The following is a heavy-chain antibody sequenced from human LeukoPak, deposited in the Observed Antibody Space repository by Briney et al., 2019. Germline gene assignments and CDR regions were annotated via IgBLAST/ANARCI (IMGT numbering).Heavy chain of an antibody. CDR1: GFTFSSYS. CDR3: ARDSMVRGVIPFDY. CDR2: ISSSSSTI. D-gene: IGHD3-10*01. Sequence: QPGGSLRLSCAAPGFTFSSYSMNWVRQAPGKGLEWVSYISSSSSTIYYADSVKGRFTISRDNANNSLYLQMYSLRAEDTAVYYCARDSMVRGVIPFDYWGQGTLVTVSS. V-gene: IGHV3-48*01. J-gene: IGHJ4*02.